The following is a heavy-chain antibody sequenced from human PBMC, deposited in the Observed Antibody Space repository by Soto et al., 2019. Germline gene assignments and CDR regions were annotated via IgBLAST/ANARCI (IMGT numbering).Heavy chain of an antibody. Sequence: QLQLQESGPGLVKPSETLSLTCTVSGDSISISSYYWAWIRQPPGKGLEWMAGIYYSGPTYHSPSLKARVTITVDTSKHQFSLKLSSATAADTAVFSCASCYYDIVAGDYRDCNHWGLGTLVTVSS. CDR1: GDSISISSYY. CDR3: ASCYYDIVAGDYRDCNH. J-gene: IGHJ5*02. CDR2: IYYSGPT. D-gene: IGHD3-9*01. V-gene: IGHV4-39*01.